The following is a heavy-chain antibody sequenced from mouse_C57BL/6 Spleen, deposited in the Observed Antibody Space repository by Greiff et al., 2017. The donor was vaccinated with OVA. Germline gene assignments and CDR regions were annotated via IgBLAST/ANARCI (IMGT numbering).Heavy chain of an antibody. V-gene: IGHV5-9-1*02. Sequence: EVMLVESGEGLVKPGGSLKLSCAASGFTFSSYAMSWVRQTPEKRLEWVAYISSGGDYIYYADTVKGRFTISRDNARNTLYLQMSSLKSEDTAMYYCTRAAQATLYYAMDYWGQGTSVTVSS. CDR2: ISSGGDYI. CDR1: GFTFSSYA. CDR3: TRAAQATLYYAMDY. J-gene: IGHJ4*01. D-gene: IGHD3-2*02.